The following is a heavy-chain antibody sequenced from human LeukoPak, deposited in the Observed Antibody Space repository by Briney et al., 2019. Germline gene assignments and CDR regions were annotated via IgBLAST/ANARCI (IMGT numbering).Heavy chain of an antibody. CDR2: INPSGGST. CDR1: GYTFTSYY. V-gene: IGHV1-46*01. J-gene: IGHJ6*03. Sequence: ASVKVSCKASGYTFTSYYMHWVRQAPGQGLEWMGIINPSGGSTSYAQKFQGRVTMTRDTSTSTVYMELSRLTSDDSAVYYCARDLESPGELKYYYYMDVWGNGTTVTVSS. CDR3: ARDLESPGELKYYYYMDV. D-gene: IGHD1-26*01.